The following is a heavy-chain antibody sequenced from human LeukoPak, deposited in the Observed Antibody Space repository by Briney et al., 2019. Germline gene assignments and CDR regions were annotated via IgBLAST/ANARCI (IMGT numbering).Heavy chain of an antibody. J-gene: IGHJ4*02. V-gene: IGHV1-8*03. Sequence: ASVKVSCKASGYTFTSYDINWVRQATGQGLEWMGWMNPNSGNTGYAQKFQGRVTITRNTSISTAYMELSSLSPDDAAVYYCARDPSSVTLYFFDYWGQGTLVTVSS. D-gene: IGHD4-11*01. CDR3: ARDPSSVTLYFFDY. CDR1: GYTFTSYD. CDR2: MNPNSGNT.